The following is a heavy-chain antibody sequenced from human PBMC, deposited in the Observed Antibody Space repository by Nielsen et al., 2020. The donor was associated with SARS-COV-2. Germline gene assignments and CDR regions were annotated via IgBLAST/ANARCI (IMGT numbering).Heavy chain of an antibody. D-gene: IGHD5-12*01. J-gene: IGHJ4*02. CDR3: ARDGRIGYGVYLDY. CDR1: GFTFSSYG. CDR2: VSGNVAQTT. Sequence: GESLKISCAASGFTFSSYGMHWVRQAPGKGLEWVSAVSGNVAQTTYYADSVKGRFTISRDNSQNTLYLEMNGLRAEDTAIYYCARDGRIGYGVYLDYWGQGTPVTVSS. V-gene: IGHV3-23*01.